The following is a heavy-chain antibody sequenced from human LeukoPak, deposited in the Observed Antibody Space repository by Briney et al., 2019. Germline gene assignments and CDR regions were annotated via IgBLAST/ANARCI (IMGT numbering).Heavy chain of an antibody. CDR3: ARSPYFYDSSVYFDY. Sequence: ASVKVSCKASGGTFSSYAISWVRQAPGQGLEWMGRIIPILGIANYAQKFQGRVAFTADKSTNTAYMELSSLRSEDTAVYYCARSPYFYDSSVYFDYWDQGTLVTVSS. CDR1: GGTFSSYA. J-gene: IGHJ4*02. D-gene: IGHD3-22*01. V-gene: IGHV1-69*04. CDR2: IIPILGIA.